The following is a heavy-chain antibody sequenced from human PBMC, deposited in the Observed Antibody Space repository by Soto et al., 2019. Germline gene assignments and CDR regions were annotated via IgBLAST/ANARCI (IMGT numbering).Heavy chain of an antibody. CDR2: SNHSGST. V-gene: IGHV4-34*01. D-gene: IGHD2-15*01. Sequence: QVQLQQWGAGLLKPSETLSLTCAVYGGSFSGYYWSWIRQPPGKGLEWIGESNHSGSTNYNPSLKSRVTLSVDTSKNQFSLKLSSVTAADTAVYYCARGVVVVADNYYYYYMDVWGKRTTVTASS. CDR3: ARGVVVVADNYYYYYMDV. J-gene: IGHJ6*03. CDR1: GGSFSGYY.